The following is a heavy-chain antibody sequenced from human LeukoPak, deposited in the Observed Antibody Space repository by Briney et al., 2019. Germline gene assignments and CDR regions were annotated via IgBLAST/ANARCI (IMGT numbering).Heavy chain of an antibody. Sequence: PSETLSLTCTVSGGSLSSYYWSWIRQPPGKGPEWIGYISYSGRTNYNPSLTSPVTISLDMSKTQVSLKLSSVTAADTAVYYCARAYYDNVWGTYRWFNPWGQGTLVTVSS. V-gene: IGHV4-59*01. J-gene: IGHJ5*02. CDR1: GGSLSSYY. CDR3: ARAYYDNVWGTYRWFNP. CDR2: ISYSGRT. D-gene: IGHD3-16*01.